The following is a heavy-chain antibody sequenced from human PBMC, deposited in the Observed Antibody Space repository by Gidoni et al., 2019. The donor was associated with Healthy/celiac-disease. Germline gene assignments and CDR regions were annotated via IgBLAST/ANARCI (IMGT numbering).Heavy chain of an antibody. CDR2: ISYDGSNK. J-gene: IGHJ6*01. CDR3: AKDRAKDYYYYYGMDV. Sequence: QAPGKGLEWVAVISYDGSNKYYADSVKGRFTISRDNSKNTLYLQMNSLRAEDTAVYYCAKDRAKDYYYYYGMDVWGQGTTVTVSS. V-gene: IGHV3-30*18.